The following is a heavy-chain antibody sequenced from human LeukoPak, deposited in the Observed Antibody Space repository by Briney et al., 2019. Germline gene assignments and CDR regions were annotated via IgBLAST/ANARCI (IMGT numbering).Heavy chain of an antibody. J-gene: IGHJ6*03. Sequence: GASVKVSCKASGYTFTSYDINWVRQAPGQGLEWMGWISTYNGNTNYAQKLQGRVTMTTDTSTSTAYMELRSLRSDDTAVYYCARENSSSWYPFGYYYYYMDVWGKGTTVTVSS. D-gene: IGHD6-13*01. CDR2: ISTYNGNT. CDR3: ARENSSSWYPFGYYYYYMDV. V-gene: IGHV1-18*01. CDR1: GYTFTSYD.